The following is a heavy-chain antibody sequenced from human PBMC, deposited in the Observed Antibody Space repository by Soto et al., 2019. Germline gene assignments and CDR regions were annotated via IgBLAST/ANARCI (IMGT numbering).Heavy chain of an antibody. J-gene: IGHJ4*02. CDR3: AKDLGGYYLYYFDY. CDR1: GFTFSSYT. Sequence: EVQLLESGGGLVQPGGSLRLSCAASGFTFSSYTMSWVRQAPGKGLEWVSAISGSGGSTYYADSVKGRFTISRDNSKNTLYLQMNSLRAEDTAVSYCAKDLGGYYLYYFDYWGQGTLVTVSS. D-gene: IGHD3-22*01. CDR2: ISGSGGST. V-gene: IGHV3-23*01.